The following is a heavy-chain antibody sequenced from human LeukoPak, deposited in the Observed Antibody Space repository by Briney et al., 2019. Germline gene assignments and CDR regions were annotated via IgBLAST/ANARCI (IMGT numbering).Heavy chain of an antibody. V-gene: IGHV3-74*01. D-gene: IGHD3-9*01. J-gene: IGHJ4*02. CDR3: ARDFDRYYFDY. CDR2: INSVGSST. Sequence: PGGSLRLSCAASGFTFSSFGMHWVRQAPGKGLVWVSRINSVGSSTSSADSVKGRFTISRDNAKNTLYLQVNSLRAEDTAVYYCARDFDRYYFDYWGQGTLVTVSS. CDR1: GFTFSSFG.